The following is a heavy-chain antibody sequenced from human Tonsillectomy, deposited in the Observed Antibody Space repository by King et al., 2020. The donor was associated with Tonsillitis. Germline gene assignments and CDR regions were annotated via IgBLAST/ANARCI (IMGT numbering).Heavy chain of an antibody. CDR1: GGSVSSGSYY. V-gene: IGHV4-61*01. CDR2: IYYSGST. J-gene: IGHJ4*02. Sequence: QLQESGPGLVKPSETLSLTCTVSGGSVSSGSYYWSWIRQPPGKGLEWIGYIYYSGSTNYNPSLKSRATTSVDTSTNQFSLKLSCVTAADTAVYYCSTDMYYYDSSGSTGWGQGTLVTVSS. D-gene: IGHD3-22*01. CDR3: STDMYYYDSSGSTG.